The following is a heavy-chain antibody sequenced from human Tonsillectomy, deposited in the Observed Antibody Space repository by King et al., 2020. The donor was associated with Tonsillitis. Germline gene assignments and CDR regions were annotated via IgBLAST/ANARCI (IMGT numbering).Heavy chain of an antibody. J-gene: IGHJ4*02. CDR1: GFTFSDYG. CDR2: ISYDGGTR. V-gene: IGHV3-30*18. Sequence: VQLVESGGGVVRPGGSLRLSCAASGFTFSDYGVHWVRQAPGKGLEWVAFISYDGGTRHYADSWKGRFTISRDNSKNTLFLQMNSLRVDDTAVYYCAKDPSMTPPFDHWGQGTLVTVSS. CDR3: AKDPSMTPPFDH.